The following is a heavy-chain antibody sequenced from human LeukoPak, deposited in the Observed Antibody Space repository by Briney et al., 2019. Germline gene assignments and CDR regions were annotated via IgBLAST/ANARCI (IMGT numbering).Heavy chain of an antibody. CDR2: INPNSGGT. CDR3: ARELGYCSSTSCYSNYFDY. Sequence: ASVEVSCKATGYTFTGYYMHWVRQAPGQGLEWMGWINPNSGGTNYAQKFQGRVTMARATSISTAYMELSRLRSDDTAVYYCARELGYCSSTSCYSNYFDYWGQGTLVTVSS. D-gene: IGHD2-2*01. J-gene: IGHJ4*02. CDR1: GYTFTGYY. V-gene: IGHV1-2*02.